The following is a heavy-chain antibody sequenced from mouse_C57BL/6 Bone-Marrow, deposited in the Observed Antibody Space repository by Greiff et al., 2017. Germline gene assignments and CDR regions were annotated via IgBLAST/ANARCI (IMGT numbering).Heavy chain of an antibody. CDR1: GYAFSSSW. V-gene: IGHV1-82*01. D-gene: IGHD1-1*01. CDR2: IYPGDGDT. CDR3: ARYYGSSYWYFDV. J-gene: IGHJ1*03. Sequence: VQLQESGPELVKPGASVKTSCKASGYAFSSSWMNWVKQRPGKGLEWIGRIYPGDGDTNYNGKFKGKATLTADKSSSTAYMQLSSLTSEDSAVYFCARYYGSSYWYFDVWGTGTTVTVSS.